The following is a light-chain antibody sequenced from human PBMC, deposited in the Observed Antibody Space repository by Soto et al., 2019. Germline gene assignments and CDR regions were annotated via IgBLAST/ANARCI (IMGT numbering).Light chain of an antibody. CDR2: AAS. V-gene: IGKV1-39*01. CDR3: QQSYGAPG. J-gene: IGKJ1*01. Sequence: DIQMTQSPSSLSASVGDRVTITCRASQSISSNLNWYQQKSGKAPKLLIYAASRLQSGVPSRFSGSGSETDFTLIINSLQPEDFATYYCQQSYGAPGFGQGTKVEIK. CDR1: QSISSN.